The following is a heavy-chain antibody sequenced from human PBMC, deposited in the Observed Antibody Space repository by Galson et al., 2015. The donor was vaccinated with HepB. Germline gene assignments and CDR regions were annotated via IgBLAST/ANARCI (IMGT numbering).Heavy chain of an antibody. Sequence: CAISGDSVSSNSAAWNWIRQSPSRGLEWLGRTYYRSKWYNDYAVSVKSRITINPDTSKNQFSLQLNSVTPEDTAVYYCARGRGAMAVAGNPGVNWFDPWGQGTLVTVSS. V-gene: IGHV6-1*01. D-gene: IGHD6-19*01. CDR2: TYYRSKWYN. J-gene: IGHJ5*02. CDR1: GDSVSSNSAA. CDR3: ARGRGAMAVAGNPGVNWFDP.